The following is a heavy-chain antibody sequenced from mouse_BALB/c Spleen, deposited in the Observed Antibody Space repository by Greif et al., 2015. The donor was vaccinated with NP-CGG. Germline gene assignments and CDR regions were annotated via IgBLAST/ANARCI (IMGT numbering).Heavy chain of an antibody. J-gene: IGHJ2*01. CDR2: IGPANGNT. D-gene: IGHD1-1*01. V-gene: IGHV14-3*02. CDR1: GFNIKDTY. CDR3: ARSAYYGSSGFDY. Sequence: VQLQQSGAELVKPGASVRLSCTASGFNIKDTYMHWVKQRPEQGLEWIGRIGPANGNTKYDPKFQGKATITADTSSNTAYLQLSSLTSEDTAVYYCARSAYYGSSGFDYWGQGTTLTVSS.